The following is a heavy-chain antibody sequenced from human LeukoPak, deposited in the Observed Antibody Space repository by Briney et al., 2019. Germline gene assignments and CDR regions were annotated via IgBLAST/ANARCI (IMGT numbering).Heavy chain of an antibody. V-gene: IGHV3-21*01. Sequence: GGSLRLSCAASGFTFSSYSMNWVRQAPGKGLEWVSSISSSSSYIYYADSVKGRFTISRDNAKNSLYLQMNSLRAEDTAVYYCASGEVDYDILTGYYFVYWGQGTLVTVSS. J-gene: IGHJ4*02. CDR2: ISSSSSYI. CDR3: ASGEVDYDILTGYYFVY. CDR1: GFTFSSYS. D-gene: IGHD3-9*01.